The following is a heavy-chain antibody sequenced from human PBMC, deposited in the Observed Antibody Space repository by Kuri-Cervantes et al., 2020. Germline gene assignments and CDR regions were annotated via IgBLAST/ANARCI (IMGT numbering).Heavy chain of an antibody. V-gene: IGHV3-73*01. D-gene: IGHD3-10*01. J-gene: IGHJ3*02. CDR3: ARENGQSDPGSRIWFGELLGTDANAFDI. Sequence: GESLKISCAASGFTFSGSAMHWVRQASGKGLEWVGRIRSKANSYATAYAASVKGRFTISRDDSKNTAYLQMNSLKTEDTAVYYCARENGQSDPGSRIWFGELLGTDANAFDIWGQGTMVTVSS. CDR1: GFTFSGSA. CDR2: IRSKANSYAT.